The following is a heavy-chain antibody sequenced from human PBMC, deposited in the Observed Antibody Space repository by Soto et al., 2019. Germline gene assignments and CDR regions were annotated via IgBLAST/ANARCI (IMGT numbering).Heavy chain of an antibody. CDR3: ARNRDSLSMDV. CDR1: GDSVSSNSAA. CDR2: TYYRPKWYH. Sequence: SQTLSLTCAISGDSVSSNSAAWNWIRQSPSIGLEWLGRTYYRPKWYHDYAVSVKSRIPINPDTSKNQFSLQLNSVTPEDTAVYYCARNRDSLSMDVWGKGTTVTVSS. V-gene: IGHV6-1*01. J-gene: IGHJ6*03.